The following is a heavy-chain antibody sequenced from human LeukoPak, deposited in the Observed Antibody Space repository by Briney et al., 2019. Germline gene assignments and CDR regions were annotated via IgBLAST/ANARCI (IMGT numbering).Heavy chain of an antibody. D-gene: IGHD6-19*01. CDR2: ISAYNGNT. Sequence: ASVKVSCKASGYTFTSYDINWVRQATGQGLEWMGWISAYNGNTNYAQKLQGRVTMTTDTSTSTAYMELRSLRSDDTAVYYCARVDTSGDFDYWGQGTLVTVSS. V-gene: IGHV1-18*01. CDR3: ARVDTSGDFDY. J-gene: IGHJ4*02. CDR1: GYTFTSYD.